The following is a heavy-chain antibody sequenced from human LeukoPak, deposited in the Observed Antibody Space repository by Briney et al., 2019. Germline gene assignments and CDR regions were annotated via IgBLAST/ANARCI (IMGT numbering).Heavy chain of an antibody. CDR3: ARGGTYNDILSFDP. Sequence: SETLSLTCTVSGGSISYYYWTWIRQSPGKGLEWIGQIYYTGSTYYNPSLKRRVTISVDTSRNQFSLNLTSVTAADTAVYYCARGGTYNDILSFDPWGQGTLVTVSA. V-gene: IGHV4-59*01. J-gene: IGHJ5*02. CDR2: IYYTGST. D-gene: IGHD3-9*01. CDR1: GGSISYYY.